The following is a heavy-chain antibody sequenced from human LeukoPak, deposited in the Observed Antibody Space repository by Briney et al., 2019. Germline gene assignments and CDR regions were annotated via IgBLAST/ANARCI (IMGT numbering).Heavy chain of an antibody. J-gene: IGHJ5*02. CDR3: ARVRWFGEPHNWFDH. CDR2: IYSGGST. D-gene: IGHD3-10*01. Sequence: GGSLRLSCAASGFTFSSNYMSWVRQAPGEGLEWVSVIYSGGSTYYADSVKGRFTISRDNSKNTLYLQMNSLRADDTAVYYCARVRWFGEPHNWFDHWGQGTLVTVSS. V-gene: IGHV3-53*01. CDR1: GFTFSSNY.